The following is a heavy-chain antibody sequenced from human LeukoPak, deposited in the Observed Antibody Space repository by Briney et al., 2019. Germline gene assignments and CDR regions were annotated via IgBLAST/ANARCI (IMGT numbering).Heavy chain of an antibody. CDR1: GGSISGYY. Sequence: ASETLSLTCTVSGGSISGYYWSWIRQPAGKGLEWIGRIYASGSTNYNPSLKSRVTMSVDTSKNQFSLKLSSVTAADTAVYYCAAPRLGIWGEAFDIWGQGTMVTVSS. V-gene: IGHV4-4*07. CDR3: AAPRLGIWGEAFDI. D-gene: IGHD7-27*01. CDR2: IYASGST. J-gene: IGHJ3*02.